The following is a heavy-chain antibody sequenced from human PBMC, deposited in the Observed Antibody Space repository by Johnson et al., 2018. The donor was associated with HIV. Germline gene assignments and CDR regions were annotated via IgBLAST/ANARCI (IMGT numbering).Heavy chain of an antibody. CDR2: LFSGGTT. V-gene: IGHV3-66*02. Sequence: VQLVESGGGLVQPGGSLRLSCAASGFTVSSYYMTWVRQAPGKGLEWVSVLFSGGTTYYADSVKGRFTISRDNSKNTMYLQMNSLSAEDTAVYYCARATVDDYGDYDDAFDIWGQGTMVTVSS. CDR3: ARATVDDYGDYDDAFDI. J-gene: IGHJ3*02. D-gene: IGHD4-17*01. CDR1: GFTVSSYY.